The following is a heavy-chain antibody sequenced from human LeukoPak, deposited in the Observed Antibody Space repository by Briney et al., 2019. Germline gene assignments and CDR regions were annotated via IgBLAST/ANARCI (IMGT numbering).Heavy chain of an antibody. Sequence: PGGSLRLSCAASGFTFSSYEMNWVRQAPGKGLEWVSYISSSGSTIYYADSVKSRFTISRDNAKNSLYLQMNSLRAEDTAVYYCARYYYDSSSYYYYGMDVWGQGTTVTVSS. CDR2: ISSSGSTI. J-gene: IGHJ6*02. D-gene: IGHD3-22*01. V-gene: IGHV3-48*03. CDR3: ARYYYDSSSYYYYGMDV. CDR1: GFTFSSYE.